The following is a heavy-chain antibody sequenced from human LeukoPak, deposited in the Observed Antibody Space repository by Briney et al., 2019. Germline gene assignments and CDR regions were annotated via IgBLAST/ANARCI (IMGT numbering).Heavy chain of an antibody. Sequence: GGSLRLSCAASGFTFSSYWMSWVRQAPGKGLEWVANIKQDGSEKYYVDSVKGRFTISRDNAKNSLYLQMNSLRAEDTAVYYCARDQYYYDSSGYWSAGSSAAPDYWGQGTLVTVSS. V-gene: IGHV3-7*01. CDR2: IKQDGSEK. J-gene: IGHJ4*02. CDR3: ARDQYYYDSSGYWSAGSSAAPDY. D-gene: IGHD3-22*01. CDR1: GFTFSSYW.